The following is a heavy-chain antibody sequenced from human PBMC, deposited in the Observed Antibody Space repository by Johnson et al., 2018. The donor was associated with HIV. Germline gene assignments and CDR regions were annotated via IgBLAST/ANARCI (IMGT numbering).Heavy chain of an antibody. CDR2: IWYDGSNK. J-gene: IGHJ3*02. Sequence: QEKLVESGGGVVQPGRSLRLSCAASGFSFRKYGIHWVRQAPGKGLEWVAVIWYDGSNKYYADSVKGRFTISRDNSKNTLYLQMNSLRAEDTALNYCAKPPSMGADAFDIWGQGTMVTVSS. CDR3: AKPPSMGADAFDI. V-gene: IGHV3-33*06. CDR1: GFSFRKYG. D-gene: IGHD3-16*01.